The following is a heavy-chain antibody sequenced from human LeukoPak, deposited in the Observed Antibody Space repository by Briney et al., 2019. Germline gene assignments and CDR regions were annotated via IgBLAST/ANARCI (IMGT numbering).Heavy chain of an antibody. Sequence: ASVKVSCKASGYTFTSYDINWVRQATGQGLEWMGRMNPNSGNTGYAQKFQGRVTMTRNTTISTAYMELSSLRSEGTAVYYCARGTRYCSSTSCYRGENWFDPWGQGTLVTVSS. CDR3: ARGTRYCSSTSCYRGENWFDP. V-gene: IGHV1-8*01. CDR2: MNPNSGNT. D-gene: IGHD2-2*02. J-gene: IGHJ5*02. CDR1: GYTFTSYD.